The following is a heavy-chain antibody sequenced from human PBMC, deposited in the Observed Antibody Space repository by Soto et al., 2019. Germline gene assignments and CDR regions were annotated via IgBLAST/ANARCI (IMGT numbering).Heavy chain of an antibody. V-gene: IGHV3-33*01. D-gene: IGHD3-9*01. J-gene: IGHJ6*02. CDR1: GFTFSSYG. CDR3: ARFPPDNYDILTGYYYYYYGMDV. CDR2: IWYDGSNK. Sequence: GGSLRLSCAASGFTFSSYGMHWVRQAPGKGLEWVAVIWYDGSNKYYADSVKVRFTISRDNSKNTLYLQMNSLRAEDTAVYYCARFPPDNYDILTGYYYYYYGMDVWGQGTTVTVSS.